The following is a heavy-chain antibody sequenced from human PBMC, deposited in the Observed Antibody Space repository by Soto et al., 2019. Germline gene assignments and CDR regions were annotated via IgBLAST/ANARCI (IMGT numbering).Heavy chain of an antibody. CDR3: AKDNGSGCDWLRVGDASDI. CDR1: GFTFSSYG. Sequence: QVQLVESGGGVVQPGRSLRLSCAASGFTFSSYGMHWVRQAPGKGLEWVAVISYDGSNKYYADSVKGRLTISRDNSKNXRXXHMNSVRGEDTAVYFCAKDNGSGCDWLRVGDASDIWGQGTMVTVSS. CDR2: ISYDGSNK. J-gene: IGHJ3*02. D-gene: IGHD5-12*01. V-gene: IGHV3-30*18.